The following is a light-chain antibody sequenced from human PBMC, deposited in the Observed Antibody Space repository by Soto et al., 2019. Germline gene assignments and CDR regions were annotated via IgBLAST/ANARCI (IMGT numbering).Light chain of an antibody. J-gene: IGKJ4*01. CDR1: QGISSS. V-gene: IGKV1-9*01. CDR3: QQLNSFPPL. Sequence: DIRLTQSPSFLSASVGDRVTITCQASQGISSSLAWYQQKPGKAPNLLIYSASTLQSGVPSRFSGSGSGTEFTLTISSLQPEDCATYYCQQLNSFPPLFGGGTKVEIK. CDR2: SAS.